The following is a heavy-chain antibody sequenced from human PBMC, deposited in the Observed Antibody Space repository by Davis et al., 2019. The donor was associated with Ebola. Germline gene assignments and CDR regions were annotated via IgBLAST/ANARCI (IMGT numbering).Heavy chain of an antibody. CDR1: GFTFSSYA. V-gene: IGHV3-30*04. CDR3: ARRDFCDI. J-gene: IGHJ3*02. Sequence: PGGSLRLSCAASGFTFSSYAMHWVRQAPGKGLEWVAVISYDGSNKYYADSVKGRFTISRDNSKNTLYLQMNSLRAEDTAVYYCARRDFCDIWGQGTMVTVSS. D-gene: IGHD3-3*01. CDR2: ISYDGSNK.